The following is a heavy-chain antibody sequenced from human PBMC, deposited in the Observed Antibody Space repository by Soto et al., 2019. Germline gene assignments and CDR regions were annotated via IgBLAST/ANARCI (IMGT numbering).Heavy chain of an antibody. CDR2: IYYSGST. V-gene: IGHV4-39*01. Sequence: QLQLQESGPGLVKPSETLSLTCTVSGGSISSSSYYWGWIRQPPGKGLEWIGSIYYSGSTYYNPSLKSRVTISVDTSKNQFSLKLSSVTAADTAVYYCARHQTGTTYGMDVWGQGTTVTVSS. D-gene: IGHD1-7*01. CDR3: ARHQTGTTYGMDV. CDR1: GGSISSSSYY. J-gene: IGHJ6*02.